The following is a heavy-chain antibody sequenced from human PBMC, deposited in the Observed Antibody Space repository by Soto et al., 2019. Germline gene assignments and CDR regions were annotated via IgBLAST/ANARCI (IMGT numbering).Heavy chain of an antibody. CDR2: IIPILGIA. Sequence: ASVEVSCKASGCTFSSYAISWVRQAPGQGLEWMGRIIPILGIANYAQKFQGRVTITADKSTSTAYMELSSLRSEDTAVYYCARDPPQGGYATYFDYWGQGTLVTVSS. D-gene: IGHD5-12*01. J-gene: IGHJ4*02. V-gene: IGHV1-69*04. CDR1: GCTFSSYA. CDR3: ARDPPQGGYATYFDY.